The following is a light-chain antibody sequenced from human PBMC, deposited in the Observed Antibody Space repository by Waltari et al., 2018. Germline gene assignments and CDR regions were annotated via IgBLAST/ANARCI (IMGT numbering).Light chain of an antibody. J-gene: IGKJ4*01. CDR1: QSIGNP. CDR3: QQYNRYLLT. V-gene: IGKV1-5*03. Sequence: DIQMTQSPPTLSVSVGDRVPITRRARQSIGNPLAWYQQKPGKAPKVVVYEASSLESGVPSRFSGSGSGTDFTLTINSLQPDDFAAYYCQQYNRYLLTFGGGTKVEIK. CDR2: EAS.